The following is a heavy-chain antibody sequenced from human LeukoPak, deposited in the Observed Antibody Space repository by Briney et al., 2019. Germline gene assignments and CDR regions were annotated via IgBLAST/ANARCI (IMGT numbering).Heavy chain of an antibody. CDR1: GYTFTSYD. D-gene: IGHD2-8*02. V-gene: IGHV1-8*01. CDR2: MSPNGDST. CDR3: ARRSHTGDFDY. Sequence: ASVKVSCKASGYTFTSYDIIWGRQATGQGLEWMGWMSPNGDSTDSPQLFQGRVTMTRNTSISTAYMEVTRLRSDGTAVYYCARRSHTGDFDYWGQGTLVTVSS. J-gene: IGHJ4*02.